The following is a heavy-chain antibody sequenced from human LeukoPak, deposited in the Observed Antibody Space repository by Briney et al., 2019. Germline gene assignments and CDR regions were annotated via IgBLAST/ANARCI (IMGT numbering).Heavy chain of an antibody. D-gene: IGHD3-9*01. Sequence: PSETLSLTCTVSGGSISSSSYYWGWIRQPPGKGLEWIGSIYYSGSTYYNPSLKSRVTVSVDTSKNQFSLKLSSVTAADTAVYYCASPRGDILTGYDNWFDPWGQGTLVTVSS. J-gene: IGHJ5*02. CDR2: IYYSGST. CDR1: GGSISSSSYY. CDR3: ASPRGDILTGYDNWFDP. V-gene: IGHV4-39*01.